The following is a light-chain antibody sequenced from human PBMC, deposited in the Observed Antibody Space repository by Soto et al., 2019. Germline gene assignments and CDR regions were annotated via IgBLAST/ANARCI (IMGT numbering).Light chain of an antibody. J-gene: IGKJ3*01. CDR3: QQYNNWSPEFT. CDR1: QSVSSN. V-gene: IGKV3-15*01. Sequence: EIVMTQSPATLSVSPGERATLSCRASQSVSSNLAWYQQKPGQAPRLLIYGASTRATGIPGTFSGSGSGREFTLTISSLRSEDFSVYYCQQYNNWSPEFTFGPGTKVDIK. CDR2: GAS.